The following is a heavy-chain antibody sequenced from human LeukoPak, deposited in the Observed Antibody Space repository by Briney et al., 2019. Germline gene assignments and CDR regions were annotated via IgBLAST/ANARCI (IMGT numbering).Heavy chain of an antibody. CDR3: AKGGYCSSTNCYYFDY. V-gene: IGHV3-53*01. Sequence: GGSLRLSCAASGFSVSSNYMSWVRQAPGKGLEWVSVIYSVGSTYYAEFVKGRFTISTDNSKNTLYLQMNSLRAEDTAVYYCAKGGYCSSTNCYYFDYWGQGTLVTVSS. J-gene: IGHJ4*02. D-gene: IGHD2-2*01. CDR2: IYSVGST. CDR1: GFSVSSNY.